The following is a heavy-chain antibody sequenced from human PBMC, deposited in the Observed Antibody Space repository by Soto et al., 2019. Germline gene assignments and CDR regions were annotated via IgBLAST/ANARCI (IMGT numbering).Heavy chain of an antibody. CDR2: ISAYNGNT. Sequence: QVQLVQSGAEVKKPGASVKVSCKASGYTFTSHGISWVRQAPGQGLEWMGWISAYNGNTNYAQKLQGRVTMTTDTSTSTAYMELRSLRSDDTAVYYCAREYITMVRGVITPGHNWFDPWGQGTLVTVSS. CDR1: GYTFTSHG. CDR3: AREYITMVRGVITPGHNWFDP. V-gene: IGHV1-18*01. J-gene: IGHJ5*02. D-gene: IGHD3-10*01.